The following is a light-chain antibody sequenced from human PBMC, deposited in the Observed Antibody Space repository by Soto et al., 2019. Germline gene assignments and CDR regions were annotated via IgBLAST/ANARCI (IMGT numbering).Light chain of an antibody. Sequence: QSVLTQTPSASGTPGQSVTISCSGSNSNVGVNTVTWFQQLPGTAPKVLIYNNNLRPSGVPDRFSGSKSGTSASLVISGLQSEDEADYYCAAWDDRLNGYVFGTGTKVTVL. CDR2: NNN. V-gene: IGLV1-44*01. J-gene: IGLJ1*01. CDR3: AAWDDRLNGYV. CDR1: NSNVGVNT.